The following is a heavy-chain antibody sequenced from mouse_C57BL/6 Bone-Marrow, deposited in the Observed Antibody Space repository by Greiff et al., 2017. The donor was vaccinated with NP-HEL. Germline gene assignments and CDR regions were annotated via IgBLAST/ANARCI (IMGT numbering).Heavy chain of an antibody. CDR1: GSTFTSSW. V-gene: IGHV1-52*01. CDR2: IDPSDSET. CDR3: ARGGILTDFDY. D-gene: IGHD2-5*01. J-gene: IGHJ2*01. Sequence: QLQLQQPGAELVMPGSSVKLSCQASGSTFTSSWMHWGKQKPIQGLEWIGNIDPSDSETHYNQKFKDKATLTVDKSSSTAYMQLSSLTSVDSAVYYCARGGILTDFDYWGQGTTLTVSS.